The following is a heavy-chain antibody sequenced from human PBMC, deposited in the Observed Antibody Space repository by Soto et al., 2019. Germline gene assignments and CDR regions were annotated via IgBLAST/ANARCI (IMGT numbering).Heavy chain of an antibody. J-gene: IGHJ4*01. V-gene: IGHV3-7*01. CDR2: IKTDASEK. CDR3: ARESGHGAGNSVNHYSDQ. Sequence: GGSPRRSGPASGLNFHCYWMSWVRQAPGNGLEWLANIKTDASEKKYVESVKCRFSMSRANAKNSVYLQMDRLRTEDTAVYYCARESGHGAGNSVNHYSDQWGHGTLVIVSS. CDR1: GLNFHCYW. D-gene: IGHD3-10*01.